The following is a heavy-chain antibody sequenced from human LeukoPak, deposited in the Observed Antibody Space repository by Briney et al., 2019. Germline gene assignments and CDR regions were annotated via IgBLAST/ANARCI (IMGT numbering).Heavy chain of an antibody. CDR2: IYYSGST. J-gene: IGHJ4*02. V-gene: IGHV4-31*03. CDR3: ARAFGGFDY. CDR1: GGSISSGGYS. Sequence: PSQTLSLTCTVSGGSISSGGYSWTRIRQHPGKGLEWIGYIYYSGSTYYNPSLKSRITISVDTSKNQFSLKLSSVTAADTAVYYCARAFGGFDYWGQGTLVTVSS. D-gene: IGHD3-10*01.